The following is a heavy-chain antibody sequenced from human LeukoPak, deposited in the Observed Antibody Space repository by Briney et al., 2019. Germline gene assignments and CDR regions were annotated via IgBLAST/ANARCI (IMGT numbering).Heavy chain of an antibody. CDR2: IYYSGST. J-gene: IGHJ4*02. D-gene: IGHD6-19*01. V-gene: IGHV4-34*09. Sequence: SETLSLTCAVYGGSFSGYYWSWIRLPPGKGLEWIGYIYYSGSTYYNPSLKSRVTISVDTSKNQFSLKLSSVTAADTAVYYCARTSRGGWYNYWGQGTLVTVSS. CDR1: GGSFSGYY. CDR3: ARTSRGGWYNY.